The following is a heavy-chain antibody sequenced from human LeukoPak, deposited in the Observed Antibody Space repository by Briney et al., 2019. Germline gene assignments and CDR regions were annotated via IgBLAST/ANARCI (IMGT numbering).Heavy chain of an antibody. J-gene: IGHJ5*02. CDR3: ARAVWFGEYNWFDP. V-gene: IGHV3-53*01. CDR2: IYSGGST. D-gene: IGHD3-10*01. CDR1: GFTVSSNY. Sequence: GGSLRLSCAASGFTVSSNYMSWVRQAPGKGLEWGSVIYSGGSTYYADSVKGRFTISRDNSKNTLYLQMNSLRAEDTAVYYCARAVWFGEYNWFDPWGQGTLVTVSS.